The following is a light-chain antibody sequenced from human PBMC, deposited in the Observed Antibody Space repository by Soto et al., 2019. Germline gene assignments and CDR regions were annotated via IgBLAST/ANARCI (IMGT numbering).Light chain of an antibody. J-gene: IGKJ1*01. V-gene: IGKV1-39*02. Sequence: DIQMTQSPSSLSASVGDRVTITCRASQTITNYLNWYQQQSGKAPKLLIYATDTLQSGVPSRFSGSGSGTDFTLTTSSLQPEDFATYYCLLDFRYFWAFGQGTKVDIK. CDR1: QTITNY. CDR2: ATD. CDR3: LLDFRYFWA.